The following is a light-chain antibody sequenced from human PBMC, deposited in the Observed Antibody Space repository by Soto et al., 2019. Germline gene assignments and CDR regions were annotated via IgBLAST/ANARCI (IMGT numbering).Light chain of an antibody. J-gene: IGLJ2*01. CDR2: DVN. CDR3: SSYTSSTVL. Sequence: QSVLTQPASVSGSPGQSITISCTGTSSDVGRYNYVSWYQHHPGKAPKLMIYDVNNRPSGVSNRFSGSKSGNTASLTISGLQAEDEAYYYCSSYTSSTVLFGGGTKLTVL. V-gene: IGLV2-14*01. CDR1: SSDVGRYNY.